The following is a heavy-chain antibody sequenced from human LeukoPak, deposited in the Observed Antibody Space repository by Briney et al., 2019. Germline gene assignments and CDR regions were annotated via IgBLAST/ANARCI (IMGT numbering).Heavy chain of an antibody. Sequence: GGSLRLSCAASGFTFSSYAMSWVRQAPGKGLEWVSDINGSGGSTYYADSVKGRFTISRDNSKNTLYLHMNSLRAEDTALYYCAKLRGIPTWGRGTLVIVSS. V-gene: IGHV3-23*01. J-gene: IGHJ5*02. CDR1: GFTFSSYA. D-gene: IGHD2-15*01. CDR2: INGSGGST. CDR3: AKLRGIPT.